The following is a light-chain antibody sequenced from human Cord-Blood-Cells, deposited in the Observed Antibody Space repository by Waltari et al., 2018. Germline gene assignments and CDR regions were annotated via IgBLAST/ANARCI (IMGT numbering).Light chain of an antibody. V-gene: IGKV3-15*01. CDR3: QQYNNWPPYT. Sequence: EIVMTQSPATLSVSPGERATISCRASQSVSSNFAWYQQKPGQAPRLLIYGASTRATGIPARFSGRGSGTEFTLTISSLQSEDFAVYYCQQYNNWPPYTFGQGTKLEIK. J-gene: IGKJ2*01. CDR2: GAS. CDR1: QSVSSN.